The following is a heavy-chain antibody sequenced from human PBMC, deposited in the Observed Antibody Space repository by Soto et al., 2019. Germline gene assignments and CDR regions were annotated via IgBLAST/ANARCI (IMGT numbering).Heavy chain of an antibody. D-gene: IGHD3-9*01. CDR1: GFTFSSYS. CDR2: ISSSSSYI. Sequence: GGSLRLSCAASGFTFSSYSMNWVRQALGKGLEWVSSISSSSSYIYYADSVKGRFTISRDNAKNSLYLQMNSLRAEDTAVYYCARAPIPYDILTGYWVDNFDYWGQGTLVTVSS. CDR3: ARAPIPYDILTGYWVDNFDY. J-gene: IGHJ4*02. V-gene: IGHV3-21*01.